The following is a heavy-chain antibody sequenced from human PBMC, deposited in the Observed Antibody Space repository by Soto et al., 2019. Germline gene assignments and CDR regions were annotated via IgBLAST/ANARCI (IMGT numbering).Heavy chain of an antibody. CDR1: GITLSSYW. D-gene: IGHD6-19*01. CDR2: IKYDGSEI. CDR3: VRDGNSGWHFDY. Sequence: GGSLRLSCAASGITLSSYWMSWVRQAPGKGLEWVANIKYDGSEIYYVDSVRGRFTISRDNAKNSLFLQMNSLRAEDTAVYYCVRDGNSGWHFDYWGQGTLVTVSS. V-gene: IGHV3-7*03. J-gene: IGHJ4*02.